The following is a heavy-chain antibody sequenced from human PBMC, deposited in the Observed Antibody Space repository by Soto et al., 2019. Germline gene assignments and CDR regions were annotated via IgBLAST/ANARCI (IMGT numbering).Heavy chain of an antibody. CDR3: ARRQIRSSSHLSYYYYMDV. J-gene: IGHJ6*03. CDR1: GGSISSYY. D-gene: IGHD6-6*01. CDR2: IYYSGST. V-gene: IGHV4-59*08. Sequence: SETLSLTCTVSGGSISSYYWSWIRQPPGKGLEWIGYIYYSGSTNYNPSLKSRVTISVDTSKNQFSLKLSSVTAADTAVYYCARRQIRSSSHLSYYYYMDVWGKGTTVTVSS.